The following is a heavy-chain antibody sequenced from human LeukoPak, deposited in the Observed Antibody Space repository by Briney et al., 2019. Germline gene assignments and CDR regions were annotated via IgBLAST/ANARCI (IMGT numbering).Heavy chain of an antibody. J-gene: IGHJ4*02. CDR2: IYWHGGQ. Sequence: SGPTLVKPTQTLTLTCSFSGFSFSTAGVGVGWIRQPPGKALEWLALIYWHGGQRYSPSLKTRLTIARDTSKNQVVLTLTDVDPADTGPYWCIHQHNLPAADVWGQGILVTVSS. CDR3: IHQHNLPAADV. CDR1: GFSFSTAGVG. V-gene: IGHV2-5*04. D-gene: IGHD6-13*01.